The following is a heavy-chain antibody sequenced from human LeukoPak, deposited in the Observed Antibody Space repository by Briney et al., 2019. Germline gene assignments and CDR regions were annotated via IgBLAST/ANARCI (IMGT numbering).Heavy chain of an antibody. Sequence: PSETLSLTCTVSGGSISSHYWSWIRQPPGKGLEWIGYIYYSGSTNYNPSLKSRVTISVDTSKNQFSLKLSSVTAADTAVYYCARGSPYDSSGNFDYWGQGTLVTVSS. CDR2: IYYSGST. V-gene: IGHV4-59*11. D-gene: IGHD3-22*01. J-gene: IGHJ4*02. CDR1: GGSISSHY. CDR3: ARGSPYDSSGNFDY.